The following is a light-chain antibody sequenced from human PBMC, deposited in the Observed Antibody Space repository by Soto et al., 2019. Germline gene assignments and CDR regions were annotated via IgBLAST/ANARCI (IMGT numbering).Light chain of an antibody. J-gene: IGKJ1*01. CDR3: QQYNSDSRT. CDR1: QSISTW. V-gene: IGKV1-5*01. CDR2: DAS. Sequence: DIPMTQSPCTLSASVGDRVTITCRASQSISTWLAWYQQKPGNAPKLLIFDASNLESGVPSRFSGSGSGTEFTLTIDSLQPDDFATYYCQQYNSDSRTFGQGTELDIK.